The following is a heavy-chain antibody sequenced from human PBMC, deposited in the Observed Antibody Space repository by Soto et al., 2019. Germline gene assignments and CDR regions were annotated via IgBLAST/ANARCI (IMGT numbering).Heavy chain of an antibody. CDR2: IYYSGST. CDR3: ARLVPPTVAYDY. D-gene: IGHD4-17*01. Sequence: SETLSLTCTVSGGSISSGGYYWSWIRQYPGKGLEWIGYIYYSGSTYYNPSLKSRVTISVDTSKNQFSLKLSSVTAADTAVYYCARLVPPTVAYDYWGQGTLVTVPS. CDR1: GGSISSGGYY. J-gene: IGHJ4*02. V-gene: IGHV4-31*03.